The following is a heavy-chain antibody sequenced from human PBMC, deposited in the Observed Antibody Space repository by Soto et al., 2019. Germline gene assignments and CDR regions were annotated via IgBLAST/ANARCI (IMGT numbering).Heavy chain of an antibody. V-gene: IGHV3-33*01. CDR2: IWYDGSNK. D-gene: IGHD2-2*01. Sequence: GGSLRLSCAASGFTFSSYGMHWVRQAPGKGLEWVAVIWYDGSNKYYADSVKGRFTISRDNSKNTLYLQMNSLRAEDTAVYYCARVNEDIVLVPAALRYYYYGMDVWGQGTTVTVSS. J-gene: IGHJ6*02. CDR3: ARVNEDIVLVPAALRYYYYGMDV. CDR1: GFTFSSYG.